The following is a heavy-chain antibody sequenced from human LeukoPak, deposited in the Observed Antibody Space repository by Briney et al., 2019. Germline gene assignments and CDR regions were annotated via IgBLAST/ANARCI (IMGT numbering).Heavy chain of an antibody. CDR2: MNPHTGNT. Sequence: GASVKVSCKASGYTFTTYDFNWVRQATGQGLEWMGWMNPHTGNTGYAQKFQGRVTMTRNTSISTAYMELTSLRSEDTAVYYCAREKKTIFGVVTYFDYWGQGTLVTVSS. D-gene: IGHD3-3*01. CDR3: AREKKTIFGVVTYFDY. V-gene: IGHV1-8*01. J-gene: IGHJ4*02. CDR1: GYTFTTYD.